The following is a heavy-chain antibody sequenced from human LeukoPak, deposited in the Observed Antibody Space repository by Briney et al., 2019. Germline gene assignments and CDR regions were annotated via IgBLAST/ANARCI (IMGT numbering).Heavy chain of an antibody. CDR3: ARVSYCSGGSCYGEWAPFDY. CDR2: ISSSSSYI. J-gene: IGHJ4*02. CDR1: GFTFSSYS. Sequence: GGSLRLSCAASGFTFSSYSMNWVRQAPGKGLEWVPSISSSSSYIYYADSVKGRFTISRDNAKNSLYLQMNSLRAEDTAVYYCARVSYCSGGSCYGEWAPFDYWGQGTLVTVSS. D-gene: IGHD2-15*01. V-gene: IGHV3-21*01.